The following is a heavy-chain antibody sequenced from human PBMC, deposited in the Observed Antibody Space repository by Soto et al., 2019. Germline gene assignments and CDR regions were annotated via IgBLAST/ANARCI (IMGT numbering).Heavy chain of an antibody. CDR2: IIPIFGTA. J-gene: IGHJ4*02. CDR1: GGTFSSYA. CDR3: XXXXGATVY. V-gene: IGHV1-69*12. Sequence: QVQLVQSGAEVKKPGSSVKVSCKASGGTFSSYAISWVRQAPGQGLEWMGGIIPIFGTANYAQKFQGRVTITADESTSTAYMELSSLRSXXXXXXXXXXXXGATVYWGQGTLVTVSS. D-gene: IGHD1-26*01.